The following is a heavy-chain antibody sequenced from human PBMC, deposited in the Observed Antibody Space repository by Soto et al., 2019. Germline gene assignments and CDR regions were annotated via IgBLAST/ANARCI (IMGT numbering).Heavy chain of an antibody. CDR2: INHSGST. CDR1: GGSFSGYY. CDR3: ARGRMATIQPRVAVPPAYSFDY. Sequence: SETLSLTCAVYGGSFSGYYWSWIRQPPGKGLEWIGEINHSGSTNYNPSLKSRVTISVDTSKNQFSLKLSSVTAADTAVYYCARGRMATIQPRVAVPPAYSFDYWGQGPLVTLSS. J-gene: IGHJ4*02. D-gene: IGHD5-12*01. V-gene: IGHV4-34*01.